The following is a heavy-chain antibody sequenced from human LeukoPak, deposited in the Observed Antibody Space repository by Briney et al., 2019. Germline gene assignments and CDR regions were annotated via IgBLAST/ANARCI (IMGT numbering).Heavy chain of an antibody. CDR2: IYHSGRT. CDR1: GVSINSHY. Sequence: SETLSLTCTVSGVSINSHYLNWIRQPPGKGLEWIGSIYHSGRTYYNPSLKSRVTISVDTSKNQFSMQLSSVTAADTAVYYCARYQDGFDPWGQGTLVTVSS. CDR3: ARYQDGFDP. J-gene: IGHJ5*02. V-gene: IGHV4-38-2*02.